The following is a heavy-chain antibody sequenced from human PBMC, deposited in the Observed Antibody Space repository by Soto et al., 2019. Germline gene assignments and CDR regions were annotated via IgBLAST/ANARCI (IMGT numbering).Heavy chain of an antibody. Sequence: QVQLVESGGGVVQPGKSLRLSCAASGFTFSSYGMHWVRQAPGKGLEWVAVISYDGSNKYYGDSVKGRFTISRDNSKNTVSLQMNSLRDEDTAVYYCAKDNTHCRGGSCYGCDFWGQGTLVSVSS. J-gene: IGHJ4*02. V-gene: IGHV3-30*18. D-gene: IGHD2-15*01. CDR2: ISYDGSNK. CDR3: AKDNTHCRGGSCYGCDF. CDR1: GFTFSSYG.